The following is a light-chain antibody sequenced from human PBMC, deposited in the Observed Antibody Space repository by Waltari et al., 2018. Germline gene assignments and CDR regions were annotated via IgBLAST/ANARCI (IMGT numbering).Light chain of an antibody. CDR3: VLYMGGGIL. J-gene: IGLJ3*02. V-gene: IGLV8-61*01. CDR2: STN. CDR1: SGSVSTTYY. Sequence: QTVVTQEPSFSVSPGGTVTLTCGLRSGSVSTTYYPSWYQQTPGQAPRPPTYSTNTLSSGFPDRISGSILGNKAALTITGAQADNESDYYCVLYMGGGILFGGGTKLTVL.